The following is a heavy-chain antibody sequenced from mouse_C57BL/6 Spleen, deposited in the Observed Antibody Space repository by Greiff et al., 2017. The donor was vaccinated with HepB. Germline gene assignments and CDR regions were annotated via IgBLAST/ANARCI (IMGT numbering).Heavy chain of an antibody. CDR3: ARRVGDGYYVWYFDG. Sequence: VQLQQSGPELVKPGASVKIPCKASGYTFTDYNMDWVKQSHGKSLEWIGDINPNNGGTIYNQKFKGKATLTVDKSSSTAYMELRRLTSEDTAVYYCARRVGDGYYVWYFDGWGTGTTVTVSS. CDR1: GYTFTDYN. V-gene: IGHV1-18*01. D-gene: IGHD2-3*01. J-gene: IGHJ1*03. CDR2: INPNNGGT.